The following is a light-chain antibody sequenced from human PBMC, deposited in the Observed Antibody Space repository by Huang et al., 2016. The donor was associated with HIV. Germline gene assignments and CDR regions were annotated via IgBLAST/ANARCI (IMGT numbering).Light chain of an antibody. Sequence: DIQMTQSPSAMSVSVGDRVTITCRTNQDIFNYLAGFQQKPGRAPMRLIYAVSSFQSGVPLRFSGSGSGTEFTLTINNLQPEDFATYYCLQHKAFHLPTFGQGTQVE. J-gene: IGKJ1*01. CDR2: AVS. CDR1: QDIFNY. V-gene: IGKV1-17*03. CDR3: LQHKAFHLPT.